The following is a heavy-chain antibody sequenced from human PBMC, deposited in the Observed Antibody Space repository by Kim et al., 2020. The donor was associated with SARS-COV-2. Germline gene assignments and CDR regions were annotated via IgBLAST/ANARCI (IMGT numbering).Heavy chain of an antibody. CDR3: ARDRGSSWFLVDTSDY. CDR2: ISSSGSTI. D-gene: IGHD6-13*01. CDR1: GFTFSSYE. J-gene: IGHJ4*02. V-gene: IGHV3-48*03. Sequence: GGSLRLSCAASGFTFSSYEMNWVRQAPGKGLEWVSYISSSGSTIYYADSVKGRFTISRDNAKNSLYLQMNSLRAEDTAVYYCARDRGSSWFLVDTSDYWGQGTLVTVSS.